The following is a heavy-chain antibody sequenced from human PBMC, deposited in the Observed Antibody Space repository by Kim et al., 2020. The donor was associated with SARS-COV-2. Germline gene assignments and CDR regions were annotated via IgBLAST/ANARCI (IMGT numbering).Heavy chain of an antibody. CDR3: VGVVVPAATTGGDDAFDI. V-gene: IGHV4-30-4*01. Sequence: SETLSLTCTVSGGSISSGDYYWSWIRQPPGKGLEWIGYIYYSGSTYYNPSLKSRVTISVDTSKNQFSLKLSSVTAADTAVYYCVGVVVPAATTGGDDAFDIWGQGTMVTVSS. CDR1: GGSISSGDYY. CDR2: IYYSGST. D-gene: IGHD2-2*01. J-gene: IGHJ3*02.